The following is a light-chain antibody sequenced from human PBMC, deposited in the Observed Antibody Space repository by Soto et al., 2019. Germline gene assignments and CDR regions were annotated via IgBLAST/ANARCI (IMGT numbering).Light chain of an antibody. CDR3: QQYETLPS. CDR2: DAS. V-gene: IGKV1-33*01. J-gene: IGKJ5*01. Sequence: DIQMTQSPSSLSESVGDRVTITCQARQNINNYLNWYQQKPGRDPKLLSYDASNLEAGVPSRFRGSGSGTDITLTISSLQPKDIATYYCQQYETLPSFGQGTRLEIK. CDR1: QNINNY.